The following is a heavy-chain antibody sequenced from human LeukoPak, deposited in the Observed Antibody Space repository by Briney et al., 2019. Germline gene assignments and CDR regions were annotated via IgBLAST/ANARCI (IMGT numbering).Heavy chain of an antibody. D-gene: IGHD4-11*01. CDR3: AGIPTAPYGPFDY. V-gene: IGHV3-48*03. CDR2: ISRGGSTI. CDR1: GFTFSSYE. Sequence: PGGSLRLSCVASGFTFSSYEMNWVRQAPGKGLEWVSYISRGGSTIDYADSVKGRFTISRDSAKNSLYLQMNSLRAEDTAVYFCAGIPTAPYGPFDYWGQGTLVTVSS. J-gene: IGHJ4*02.